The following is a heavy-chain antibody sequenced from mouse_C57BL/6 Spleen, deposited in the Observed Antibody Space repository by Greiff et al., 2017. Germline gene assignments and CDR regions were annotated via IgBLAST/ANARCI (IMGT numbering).Heavy chain of an antibody. Sequence: QVQLKQPGAELVMPGASVKLSCKASGYTFTSYWMHWVKQRPGQGLEWIGEIDPSDSYTNYNQKFKGKSTLTVDKSSSTAYMQLSSLTSEDSAVYYCARNYYGSRGWYFDVWGTGTTVTVSS. V-gene: IGHV1-69*01. CDR3: ARNYYGSRGWYFDV. J-gene: IGHJ1*03. D-gene: IGHD1-1*01. CDR2: IDPSDSYT. CDR1: GYTFTSYW.